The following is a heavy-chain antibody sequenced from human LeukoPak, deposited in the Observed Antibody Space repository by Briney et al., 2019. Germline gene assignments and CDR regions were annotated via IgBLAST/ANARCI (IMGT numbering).Heavy chain of an antibody. CDR2: MNPNSGNT. V-gene: IGHV1-8*01. CDR3: ASRSSGWYVGGTYGMDV. J-gene: IGHJ6*02. D-gene: IGHD6-19*01. CDR1: GYTFTSYD. Sequence: ASVKVSCKASGYTFTSYDINWVRQATGQGLEWMGWMNPNSGNTGYAQKFQGRVTTTRNTSISTAYMELSSLRSEDTAVYYCASRSSGWYVGGTYGMDVWGQGTTVTVSS.